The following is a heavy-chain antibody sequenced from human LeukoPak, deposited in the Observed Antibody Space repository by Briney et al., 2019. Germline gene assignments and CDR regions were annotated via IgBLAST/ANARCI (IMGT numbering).Heavy chain of an antibody. V-gene: IGHV4-39*07. D-gene: IGHD6-6*01. CDR3: ARAGEGQLVPGAFCY. Sequence: SETLSLTCTVSGGSISSSSYYWGWIRQPPGKGLEWIGSIYYSGSTYHNPSLKSRLTISVDTSKNQFSLKLSSVTAADTAVYYCARAGEGQLVPGAFCYWGQGTLVTVSS. J-gene: IGHJ4*02. CDR2: IYYSGST. CDR1: GGSISSSSYY.